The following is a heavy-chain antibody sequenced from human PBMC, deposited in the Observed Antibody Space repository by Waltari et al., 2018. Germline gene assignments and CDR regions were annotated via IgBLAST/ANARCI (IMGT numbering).Heavy chain of an antibody. Sequence: QVQLQESGPRLVKPSETLSLTCSVSGDSISSPYWSWIRQSPGKGLEWRGSTYHKGATNYNPALELRVTISGDTSMTQFSLRLSSVTTADTAVYYCARGRSAGGFFTFDSWGQGALVTVSS. J-gene: IGHJ4*02. V-gene: IGHV4-59*11. CDR1: GDSISSPY. CDR2: TYHKGAT. CDR3: ARGRSAGGFFTFDS. D-gene: IGHD3-3*01.